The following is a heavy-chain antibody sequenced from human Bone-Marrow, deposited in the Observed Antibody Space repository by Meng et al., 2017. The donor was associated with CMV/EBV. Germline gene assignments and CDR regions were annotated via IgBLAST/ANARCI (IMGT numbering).Heavy chain of an antibody. J-gene: IGHJ5*02. D-gene: IGHD2-2*01. V-gene: IGHV1-69*10. CDR1: GGTFSSYA. Sequence: SVKVSCKASGGTFSSYAISSVRQAPGQGLEWMGGIIPILGIANYAQKFQGRVTITADKSTSTAYMELSSLRSEDTAVYYCARGGVVVPAGTPGGPNWFDPWGQGTLVTVSS. CDR2: IIPILGIA. CDR3: ARGGVVVPAGTPGGPNWFDP.